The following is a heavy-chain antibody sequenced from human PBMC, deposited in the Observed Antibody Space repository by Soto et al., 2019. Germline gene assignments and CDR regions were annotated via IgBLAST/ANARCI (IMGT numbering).Heavy chain of an antibody. CDR1: GGSFSGYY. CDR3: ARVTRGRIVVVVPAANNWFDP. Sequence: QVQLQQWGAGLLKPSETLSLTCAVYGGSFSGYYWSWIRQPPGKGLEWIGEINHSGSTNYNPSLKSRVTISVDTSKNQFSLKLSSVTAADTAVYYCARVTRGRIVVVVPAANNWFDPWGQGTLVTVSS. J-gene: IGHJ5*02. V-gene: IGHV4-34*01. CDR2: INHSGST. D-gene: IGHD2-2*01.